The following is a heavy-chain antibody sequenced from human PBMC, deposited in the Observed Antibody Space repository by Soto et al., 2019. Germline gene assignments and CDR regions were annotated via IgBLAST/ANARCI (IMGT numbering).Heavy chain of an antibody. D-gene: IGHD2-2*01. CDR3: ARPARECSSPGCAH. CDR1: GLTFRNYW. V-gene: IGHV3-7*01. J-gene: IGHJ4*02. CDR2: INQDGSES. Sequence: EVQLVESGGGLVQPGGSLRLSCVVSGLTFRNYWMSWVRQAPGKGLEWVANINQDGSESYYVDSVKGRFAISRDNSKNSLYLQLTSLRAEDSALYSCARPARECSSPGCAHWCQGTLVTVSS.